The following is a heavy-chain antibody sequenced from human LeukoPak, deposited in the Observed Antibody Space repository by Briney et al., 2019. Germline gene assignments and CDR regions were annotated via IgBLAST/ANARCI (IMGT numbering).Heavy chain of an antibody. CDR1: GGSISSGGYS. J-gene: IGHJ4*02. Sequence: SQTLSLTCAVSGGSISSGGYSWSWIRQPPGKGLEWIGYIYHSGSTYYNPSLKSRVTISVDRSKNQFSLKLISVTAADTAVYYCARLVPERFFQLNPEGCYDYWGQGTLVTVSS. CDR3: ARLVPERFFQLNPEGCYDY. V-gene: IGHV4-30-2*01. CDR2: IYHSGST. D-gene: IGHD3-3*01.